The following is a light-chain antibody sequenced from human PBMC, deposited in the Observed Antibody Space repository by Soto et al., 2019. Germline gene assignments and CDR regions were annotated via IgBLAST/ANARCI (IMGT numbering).Light chain of an antibody. CDR1: SYNIGNNP. J-gene: IGLJ2*01. Sequence: QSVLTQPPSVSEAPRQRVTISCSGSSYNIGNNPVNWYQQFSGKAPKLLIYYDDMLYSGVSDRFSGSKSGTSASLAISGLQFEDEADYYWASWDDNLNGPVFGRGTKLTVL. CDR2: YDD. CDR3: ASWDDNLNGPV. V-gene: IGLV1-36*01.